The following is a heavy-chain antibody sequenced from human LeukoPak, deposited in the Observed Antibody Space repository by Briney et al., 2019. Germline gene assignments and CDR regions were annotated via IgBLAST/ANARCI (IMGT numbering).Heavy chain of an antibody. CDR1: GITLSDYW. D-gene: IGHD2-2*03. CDR3: VRGGHRLDIETSHYYYGLDV. Sequence: GGSLRLSCAASGITLSDYWMYWVRQGPGKGLVHVSRKSDRTRTTYADSVKGRFTISRDNAKNTMYLQMNSLRAEDTAVYYCVRGGHRLDIETSHYYYGLDVWGQGTTVTVSS. CDR2: KSDRTRT. V-gene: IGHV3-74*03. J-gene: IGHJ6*02.